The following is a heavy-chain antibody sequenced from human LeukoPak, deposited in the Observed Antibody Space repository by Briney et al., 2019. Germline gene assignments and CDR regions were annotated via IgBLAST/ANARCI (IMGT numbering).Heavy chain of an antibody. CDR1: GGTFSSYA. V-gene: IGHV1-69*06. CDR3: ARAKQQPYPSFDY. J-gene: IGHJ4*02. D-gene: IGHD6-13*01. Sequence: GASVNVSCKASGGTFSSYAISWVRQAPAQGLEWMGGIIPIFGTANYAQKFQGRVTITADKSTSTAYMELSSLRSEDTAVYYCARAKQQPYPSFDYWGQGTLVTVSS. CDR2: IIPIFGTA.